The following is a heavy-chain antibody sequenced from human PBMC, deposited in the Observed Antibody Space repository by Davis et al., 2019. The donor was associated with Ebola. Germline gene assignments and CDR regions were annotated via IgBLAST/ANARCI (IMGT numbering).Heavy chain of an antibody. CDR2: IKEDGSVK. CDR1: GFIFSSFW. CDR3: ARQVGYCTGGSCYKEY. V-gene: IGHV3-7*03. D-gene: IGHD2-15*01. Sequence: GESLKISCAASGFIFSSFWMSWVRQAPGKGLECVATIKEDGSVKNYVESVKGRFTASRDNAKNSMYLQMNSLRADDTAAYYCARQVGYCTGGSCYKEYWGQGTLVTVSS. J-gene: IGHJ4*02.